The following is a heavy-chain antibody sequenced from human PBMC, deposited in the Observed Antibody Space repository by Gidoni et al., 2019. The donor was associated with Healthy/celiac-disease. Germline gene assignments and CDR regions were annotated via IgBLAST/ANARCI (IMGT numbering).Heavy chain of an antibody. CDR2: INPSGGST. J-gene: IGHJ6*02. CDR1: GYTFTSYY. V-gene: IGHV1-46*03. D-gene: IGHD2-2*01. Sequence: QVQLVQSGAEVKKPGASVKVSCKASGYTFTSYYMHWVRQAPGQGLEWMGIINPSGGSTSYAQKFQGRVTMTRDTSTSTVYMERSSLRSEDTAVYYCARAGYCSSTSCSDYYGMDVWGQGTTVTVSS. CDR3: ARAGYCSSTSCSDYYGMDV.